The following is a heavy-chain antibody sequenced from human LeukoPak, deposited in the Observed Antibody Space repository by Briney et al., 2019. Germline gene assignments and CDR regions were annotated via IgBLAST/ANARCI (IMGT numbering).Heavy chain of an antibody. D-gene: IGHD2-21*02. V-gene: IGHV3-11*04. Sequence: LSLTCTVSGGSIRSSYYYWGWIRQPPGKGLEWVSYISSSSSTIYYADSVKGRFTISRDSAKNSLYLQMNSLRAEDTAVYYCARFRTWGDKAFDYWGQGTLVTVSS. J-gene: IGHJ4*02. CDR1: GGSIRSSYYY. CDR3: ARFRTWGDKAFDY. CDR2: ISSSSSTI.